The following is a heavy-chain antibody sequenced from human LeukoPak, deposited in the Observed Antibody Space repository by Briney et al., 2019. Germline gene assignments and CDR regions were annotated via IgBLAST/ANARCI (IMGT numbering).Heavy chain of an antibody. J-gene: IGHJ4*02. CDR1: GYTFTGYY. Sequence: ASVKVSCKASGYTFTGYYMHWVRQAPGQGLEWMGRINPNSGGTNYAQKFQGRVTMTRDTSISTAYMELSRPRSDDTAVYYCARSNYGSGSYSVYWGQGTLVTVSS. D-gene: IGHD3-10*01. V-gene: IGHV1-2*06. CDR3: ARSNYGSGSYSVY. CDR2: INPNSGGT.